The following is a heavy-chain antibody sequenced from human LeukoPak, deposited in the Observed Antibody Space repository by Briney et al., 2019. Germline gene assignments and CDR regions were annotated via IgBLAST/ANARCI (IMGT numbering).Heavy chain of an antibody. D-gene: IGHD3-9*01. CDR2: IYYSGST. CDR3: ATGSYFGKNY. CDR1: GGSISSYY. V-gene: IGHV4-59*12. Sequence: SETLSLTCTVSGGSISSYYWSWIRQPPGKGLEWIGYIYYSGSTNYNPSLKSRVTMSVDTSKNQFSLKLSSVTAADTAVYYCATGSYFGKNYWGQGTLVTVSS. J-gene: IGHJ4*02.